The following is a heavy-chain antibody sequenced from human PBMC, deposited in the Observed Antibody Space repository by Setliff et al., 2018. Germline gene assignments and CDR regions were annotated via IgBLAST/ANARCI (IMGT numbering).Heavy chain of an antibody. CDR3: ARVGGLLVATMPFDY. CDR1: GFSITNGYY. V-gene: IGHV4-38-2*01. CDR2: IFQSGIT. Sequence: SETLSLTCAVSGFSITNGYYWGWIRQSPGKQLEWIGNIFQSGITFYNPSLKSRVTVSLDPSQSQFSLKLRSVTAADTAVYFCARVGGLLVATMPFDYWGPGTLVTVSS. D-gene: IGHD5-12*01. J-gene: IGHJ4*02.